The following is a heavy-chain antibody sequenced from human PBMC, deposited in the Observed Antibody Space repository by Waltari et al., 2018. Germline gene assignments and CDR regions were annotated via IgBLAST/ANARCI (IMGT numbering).Heavy chain of an antibody. CDR1: GFTFSSYA. J-gene: IGHJ4*02. D-gene: IGHD6-19*01. CDR2: ISGSGGST. V-gene: IGHV3-23*04. CDR3: ARARENSSGHPTFDY. Sequence: EVQLVESGGGLVQPGGSLRLSCAASGFTFSSYAMSWVRQAPGKGLEWVSAISGSGGSTYYADSVKGRFTISRDNSKNTLYLQMNSLRSEDTAVYYCARARENSSGHPTFDYWGQGTLVTVSS.